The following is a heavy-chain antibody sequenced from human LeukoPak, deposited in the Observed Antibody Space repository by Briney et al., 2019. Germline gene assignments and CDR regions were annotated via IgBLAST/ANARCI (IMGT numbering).Heavy chain of an antibody. J-gene: IGHJ4*02. CDR3: TREPGYYDSSGYYPLGSFDY. CDR2: ISAYNGNT. CDR1: GYTFTSYG. Sequence: GASVKVSCKASGYTFTSYGISWVRQAPGQGLEWMGWISAYNGNTNYAQKLQGRVTMTTDTSTSTAYMELRSLRSDDTAVYYCTREPGYYDSSGYYPLGSFDYWGQGTLVTVSS. V-gene: IGHV1-18*01. D-gene: IGHD3-22*01.